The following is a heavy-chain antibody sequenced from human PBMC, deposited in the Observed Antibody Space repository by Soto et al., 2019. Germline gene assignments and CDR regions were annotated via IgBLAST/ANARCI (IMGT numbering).Heavy chain of an antibody. V-gene: IGHV1-69*13. CDR2: IIPIFGTA. Sequence: SVKVSFKASGGPLSSYAISLVRQAPGQGLEWMGGIIPIFGTANYAQKFQGRVTITADESTSTAYMDLSSLRSEDTAVYYCPRDLNRGYSSPYFDCWGQGTLVTVSS. CDR3: PRDLNRGYSSPYFDC. J-gene: IGHJ4*02. D-gene: IGHD5-18*01. CDR1: GGPLSSYA.